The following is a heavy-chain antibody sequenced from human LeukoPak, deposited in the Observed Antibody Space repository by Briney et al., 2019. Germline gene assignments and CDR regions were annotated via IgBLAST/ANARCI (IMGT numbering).Heavy chain of an antibody. V-gene: IGHV1-18*01. J-gene: IGHJ4*02. CDR2: RSIYNGNT. D-gene: IGHD6-6*01. CDR3: ARGGPFPSSSSSREYYLDY. CDR1: GYDFINYG. Sequence: ASVKVSCKASGYDFINYGISWVRQAPGQGLEWMGWRSIYNGNTDYKLQGRVTMTTDTSTSTAYMELRSLRSDDTAVYYCARGGPFPSSSSSREYYLDYWGQGTLVAVSS.